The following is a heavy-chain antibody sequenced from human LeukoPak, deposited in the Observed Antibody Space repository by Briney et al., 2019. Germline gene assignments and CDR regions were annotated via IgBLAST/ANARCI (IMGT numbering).Heavy chain of an antibody. J-gene: IGHJ4*02. CDR2: INHSGST. Sequence: SETLSLTCAVYGGSFSGYYWSWIRQPPGKGLEWIGEINHSGSTNYNPSLKSRVTISVDTSKNQFSLKLSSVTAADTAVYYCARVGYSYGWRIDYWGQGTLVTVSS. CDR3: ARVGYSYGWRIDY. V-gene: IGHV4-34*01. CDR1: GGSFSGYY. D-gene: IGHD5-18*01.